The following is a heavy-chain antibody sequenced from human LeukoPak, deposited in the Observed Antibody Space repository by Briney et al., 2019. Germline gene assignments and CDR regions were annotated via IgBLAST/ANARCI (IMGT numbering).Heavy chain of an antibody. CDR1: GFTFSSYG. CDR3: AKAPYDSSGYYYLYYFDY. V-gene: IGHV3-30*18. D-gene: IGHD3-22*01. CDR2: ISYDGSNK. J-gene: IGHJ4*02. Sequence: GGSLRLSCAASGFTFSSYGMHWVRQAPGKGLEWVAVISYDGSNKYYADSVKGRFTISRDNSKNTLYLQMNSLRAEDTAVYYCAKAPYDSSGYYYLYYFDYWGQGTLVTVSS.